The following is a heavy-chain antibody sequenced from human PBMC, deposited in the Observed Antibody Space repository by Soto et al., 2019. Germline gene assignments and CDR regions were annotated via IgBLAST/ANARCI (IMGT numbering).Heavy chain of an antibody. V-gene: IGHV4-39*01. CDR2: IYYSGST. D-gene: IGHD3-9*01. J-gene: IGHJ5*02. Sequence: PSETLPLTCTVSGCSISSSSYYWGWIRQPPGKALEWIGSIYYSGSTYYNPSLKSRVTISVDTSKNPFSLKLSFVTAADTAVYYCATRVWGYFDWLSDRWGARWFDPWGQGTLVTVSS. CDR1: GCSISSSSYY. CDR3: ATRVWGYFDWLSDRWGARWFDP.